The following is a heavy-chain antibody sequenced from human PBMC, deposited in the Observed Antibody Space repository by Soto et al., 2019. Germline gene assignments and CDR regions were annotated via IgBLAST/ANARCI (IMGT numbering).Heavy chain of an antibody. Sequence: ASVXVSFKSAGYSFTILDINWVRQTTGQGLEWMGWMQPSSGRTGYAQKFQGRVTMTRDTSINTAYMELSSLTSDDTAFYYYARGVNEGVEYWGQGTLV. V-gene: IGHV1-8*01. CDR3: ARGVNEGVEY. J-gene: IGHJ4*02. D-gene: IGHD1-26*01. CDR2: MQPSSGRT. CDR1: GYSFTILD.